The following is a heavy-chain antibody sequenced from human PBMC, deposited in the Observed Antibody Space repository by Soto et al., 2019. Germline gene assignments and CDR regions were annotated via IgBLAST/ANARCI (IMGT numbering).Heavy chain of an antibody. V-gene: IGHV1-69*05. CDR3: ATLASPYSTATNSAASH. CDR1: GGTVSGFA. CDR2: IIPNFGTT. Sequence: RASVKVSCKASGGTVSGFAVSWVRLAPGQGLEWMGGIIPNFGTTFYAQNFEGRITLTTAESTSTVYLELSGLRSEDTAVYYCATLASPYSTATNSAASHWGQGTRVTVSS. J-gene: IGHJ4*02. D-gene: IGHD1-26*01.